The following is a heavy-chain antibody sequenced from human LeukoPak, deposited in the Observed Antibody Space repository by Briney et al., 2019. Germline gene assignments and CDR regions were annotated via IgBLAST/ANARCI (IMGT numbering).Heavy chain of an antibody. CDR3: ARGWVSYSSGWYAFDY. V-gene: IGHV1-18*01. CDR1: GGTFSSYA. D-gene: IGHD6-19*01. Sequence: ASVKVSCKASGGTFSSYAISWVRQAPGQGLEWMGWISAYNGNTNYAQKLQGRVTMTTDTSTSTAYMELRSLRSDDTAVYYCARGWVSYSSGWYAFDYWGQGTLVTVSS. CDR2: ISAYNGNT. J-gene: IGHJ4*02.